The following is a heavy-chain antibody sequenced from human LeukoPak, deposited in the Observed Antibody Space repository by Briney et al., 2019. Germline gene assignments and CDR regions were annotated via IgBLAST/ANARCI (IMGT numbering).Heavy chain of an antibody. CDR3: ARVDSSSSSEWFDP. CDR1: GGTFSSYA. Sequence: ASVTVSCTASGGTFSSYAISWVRQAPGQGLEWMGGIIPIFGTANYAQKFQGRVTITADESTSTAYMELSSLRSEDTAVYYCARVDSSSSSEWFDPWGQGTLVTVSS. V-gene: IGHV1-69*13. J-gene: IGHJ5*02. D-gene: IGHD6-6*01. CDR2: IIPIFGTA.